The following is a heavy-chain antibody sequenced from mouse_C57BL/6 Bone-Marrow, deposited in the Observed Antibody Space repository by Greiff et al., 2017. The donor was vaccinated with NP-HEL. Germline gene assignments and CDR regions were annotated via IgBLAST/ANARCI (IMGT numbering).Heavy chain of an antibody. CDR3: ASLITRYFDV. CDR2: INPNNGGT. V-gene: IGHV1-26*01. Sequence: VQLQQSGPELVKPGASVKISCKASGYTFTDYYMNWVKQSHGKSLEWIGDINPNNGGTSYNQKFKGKATLTVDKSSSTAYMELRSLTSEDSAVYYCASLITRYFDVWGTGTTVTVSS. D-gene: IGHD1-1*01. J-gene: IGHJ1*03. CDR1: GYTFTDYY.